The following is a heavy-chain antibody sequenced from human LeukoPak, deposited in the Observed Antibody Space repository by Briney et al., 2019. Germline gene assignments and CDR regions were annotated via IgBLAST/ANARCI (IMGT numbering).Heavy chain of an antibody. V-gene: IGHV3-21*01. CDR2: ISSSSSYI. D-gene: IGHD3-16*01. CDR1: GFTFSSYN. CDR3: AKDGNMITFGGVPQSFDY. Sequence: GGSLRLSCAASGFTFSSYNMNWVRQAPGKGLEWVSSISSSSSYIYYADSVKGRFTISRDNAKNSLYLQMNSLRAEDTAVYYCAKDGNMITFGGVPQSFDYWGQGTLVTVSS. J-gene: IGHJ4*02.